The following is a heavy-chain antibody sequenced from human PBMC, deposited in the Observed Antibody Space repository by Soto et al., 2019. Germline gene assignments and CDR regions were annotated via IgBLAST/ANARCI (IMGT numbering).Heavy chain of an antibody. CDR1: GYTFTSYA. CDR3: ARASSGWRFDY. V-gene: IGHV1-3*01. CDR2: INAGTGNT. D-gene: IGHD6-19*01. Sequence: ASVKVSCKASGYTFTSYALHWVRQAPGQRLEWMGWINAGTGNTKYSQEFQARVTITSDTSASTAYMELNSLRSEDTAVYYCARASSGWRFDYWGQGTLVTVS. J-gene: IGHJ4*02.